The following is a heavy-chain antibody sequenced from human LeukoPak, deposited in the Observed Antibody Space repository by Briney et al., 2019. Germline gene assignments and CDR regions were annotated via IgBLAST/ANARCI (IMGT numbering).Heavy chain of an antibody. Sequence: GGSLRLSCEASGFTFSLYRMHWVRQAPGKGLEWVAGTSLVRSNKYYADSVKGRFTISRDNSKNTLYLQMNSLRAEDTAVYYCAKNRVDDPWNGGDCWGQGGLVSAS. CDR2: TSLVRSNK. V-gene: IGHV3-30*18. J-gene: IGHJ4*02. CDR3: AKNRVDDPWNGGDC. CDR1: GFTFSLYR. D-gene: IGHD3/OR15-3a*01.